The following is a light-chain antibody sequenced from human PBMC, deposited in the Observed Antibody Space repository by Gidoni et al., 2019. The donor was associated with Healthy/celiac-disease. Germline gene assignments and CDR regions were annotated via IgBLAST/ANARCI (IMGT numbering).Light chain of an antibody. V-gene: IGKV3-11*01. CDR2: DAS. CDR3: QQGST. J-gene: IGKJ1*01. CDR1: QSVSSY. Sequence: EIVLTHSPATLSLSPGERATLSCRASQSVSSYLAWYQQKPGQAPRLLIYDASNRATGIPARFSGSGSGTDFTLTISSLEPEDFAVYYCQQGSTFGQGTKVEIK.